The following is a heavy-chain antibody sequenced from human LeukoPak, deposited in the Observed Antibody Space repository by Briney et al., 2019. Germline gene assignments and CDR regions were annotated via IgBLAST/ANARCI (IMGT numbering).Heavy chain of an antibody. V-gene: IGHV3-74*01. Sequence: PGGSLRLSCAASGFTFSSYWMHWVRQAPGKGLVWVSRINSDGSSTSYADSVKGRFTISRDNAKNSLYLQMNSLRAEDTAVYYCARAGGSIAAHIDYWGQGTLVTVSS. J-gene: IGHJ4*02. CDR2: INSDGSST. D-gene: IGHD6-6*01. CDR3: ARAGGSIAAHIDY. CDR1: GFTFSSYW.